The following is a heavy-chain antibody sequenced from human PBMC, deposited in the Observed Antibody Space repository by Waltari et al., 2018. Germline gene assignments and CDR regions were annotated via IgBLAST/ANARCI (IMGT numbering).Heavy chain of an antibody. D-gene: IGHD6-19*01. Sequence: EVQLVESGGGLVQPGRSLSLSCAASGFTFDDYAMHWVRQAPGKGLEWVSGISWNSGSIGYADSVKGRFTISRDNAKNSLYLQMNSLRAEDTALYYCAKDIGRTAVAGTGSDYWGQGTLVTVSS. V-gene: IGHV3-9*01. CDR3: AKDIGRTAVAGTGSDY. J-gene: IGHJ4*02. CDR1: GFTFDDYA. CDR2: ISWNSGSI.